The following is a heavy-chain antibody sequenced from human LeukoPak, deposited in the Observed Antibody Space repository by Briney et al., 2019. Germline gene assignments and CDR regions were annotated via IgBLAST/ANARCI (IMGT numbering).Heavy chain of an antibody. CDR1: GGSISGYY. V-gene: IGHV4-59*01. J-gene: IGHJ3*02. CDR3: AREWAVTTTNLVAFDI. D-gene: IGHD4-17*01. Sequence: SETLSLTCTVSGGSISGYYWSWIRQPPGKGLEWIGYIYYSGSTNYNPSLKSRVTISVDTSKNQFSLKLSSVTAADTAVYYCAREWAVTTTNLVAFDIWGQGTMVAVSS. CDR2: IYYSGST.